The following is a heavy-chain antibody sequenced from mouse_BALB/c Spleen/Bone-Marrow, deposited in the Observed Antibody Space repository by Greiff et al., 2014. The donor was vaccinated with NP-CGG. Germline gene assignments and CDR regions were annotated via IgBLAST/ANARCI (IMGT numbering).Heavy chain of an antibody. CDR3: ALQAY. CDR2: IWRGGST. Sequence: VQLQESGPSLVQPSQSLSITCTVSGFSLTSYGVHWVRQSPGKGLEWLGVIWRGGSTDYNAAFMTRLNITKDNSKSQVFFKMNSLQADDNAIYYCALQAYWGQGTLVTVSA. J-gene: IGHJ3*01. V-gene: IGHV2-5-1*01. CDR1: GFSLTSYG.